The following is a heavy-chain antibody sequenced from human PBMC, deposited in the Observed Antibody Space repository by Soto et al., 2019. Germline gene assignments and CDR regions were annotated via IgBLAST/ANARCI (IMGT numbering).Heavy chain of an antibody. CDR3: ARVHTDYVADS. CDR2: ISTTSRYI. J-gene: IGHJ4*02. V-gene: IGHV3-21*01. D-gene: IGHD4-17*01. Sequence: EVQLVESGGGLVKPGGSLRLSCAVSGFTFSSYDMIWVRQAPGKGLEWVSSISTTSRYIYYADSVRGRFTISRDNAKNSLYLQMNSLRPGDTAVYYCARVHTDYVADSWGQGTLVTVSS. CDR1: GFTFSSYD.